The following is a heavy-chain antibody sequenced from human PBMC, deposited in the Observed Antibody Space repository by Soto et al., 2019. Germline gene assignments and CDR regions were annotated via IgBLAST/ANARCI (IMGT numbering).Heavy chain of an antibody. CDR3: ARGIRLGLAVAWYNWFDP. D-gene: IGHD6-19*01. J-gene: IGHJ5*02. CDR2: MNPNSGNT. CDR1: GYTFTSYD. Sequence: ASVKVSCKASGYTFTSYDINWVRQATGQGLEWMGWMNPNSGNTGYAQKFQGRVTMTRNTSISTAYMELSSLRSEDTAVYYCARGIRLGLAVAWYNWFDPWGQGTLVTVSS. V-gene: IGHV1-8*01.